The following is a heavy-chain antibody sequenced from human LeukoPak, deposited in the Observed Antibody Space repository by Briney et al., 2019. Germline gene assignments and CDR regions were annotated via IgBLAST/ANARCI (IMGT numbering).Heavy chain of an antibody. J-gene: IGHJ4*02. V-gene: IGHV4-59*08. CDR2: IYYSGST. CDR3: VRHLSVGAPDY. Sequence: SETLSLTCTVSGGSISSYYWSWIRQPPGKGLEWIGYIYYSGSTNYNPSLKSRVTISVDTSKNQFSLKLSSVTAADTAVYYCVRHLSVGAPDYWGQGTLVTVSS. D-gene: IGHD1-26*01. CDR1: GGSISSYY.